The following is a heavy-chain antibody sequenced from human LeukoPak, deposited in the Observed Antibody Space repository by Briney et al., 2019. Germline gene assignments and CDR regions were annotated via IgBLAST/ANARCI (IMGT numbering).Heavy chain of an antibody. Sequence: SQTLSLTCTVSGGSISSGGYYWSWIRQHPGKGLEWIGYIYYSGSTYYNPSLKSRVTISVDTSKNQFSLKLSSVTAADTAVCYCARRVRGVIDYWGQGTLVTVSS. J-gene: IGHJ4*02. V-gene: IGHV4-31*03. CDR2: IYYSGST. CDR3: ARRVRGVIDY. D-gene: IGHD3-10*01. CDR1: GGSISSGGYY.